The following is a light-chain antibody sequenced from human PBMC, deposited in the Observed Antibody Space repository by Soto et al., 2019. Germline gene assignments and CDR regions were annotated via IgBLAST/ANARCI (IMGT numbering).Light chain of an antibody. CDR3: QQYGSSPIT. CDR2: GAS. V-gene: IGKV3-20*01. CDR1: QSVSSR. J-gene: IGKJ5*01. Sequence: IGLTQSPGALSLSPGERATLSCRASQSVSSRLAWYQQKPGQAPRLLISGASSRATGIPDRFSGSGSATDFTLTISRLEPEDFALYYCQQYGSSPITFGQGTRLEIK.